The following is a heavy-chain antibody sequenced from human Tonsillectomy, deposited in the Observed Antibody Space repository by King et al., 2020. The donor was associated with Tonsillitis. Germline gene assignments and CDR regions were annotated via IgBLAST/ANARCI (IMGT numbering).Heavy chain of an antibody. CDR2: INPKSGGT. J-gene: IGHJ5*02. CDR1: GYTFSGYY. Sequence: QLVQSGAEVKKPGASVKVSYKASGYTFSGYYMNWVRQAPGQGLEWMGWINPKSGGTNYAQKFQGRVTMTGDTSISTAYMELSRLRSDDTAVYYCARGGFYYDFFSGYVTWFDPWGQGTLVTVSS. V-gene: IGHV1-2*02. D-gene: IGHD3-3*01. CDR3: ARGGFYYDFFSGYVTWFDP.